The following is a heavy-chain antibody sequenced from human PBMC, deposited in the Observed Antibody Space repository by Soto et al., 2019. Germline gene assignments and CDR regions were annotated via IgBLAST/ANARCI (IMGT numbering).Heavy chain of an antibody. D-gene: IGHD6-19*01. V-gene: IGHV1-3*01. CDR1: GYTFTSYA. CDR2: INAGNGNT. J-gene: IGHJ6*03. Sequence: QVPLVQSGAEVKKPGASVKVSCKASGYTFTSYAMHWVRQAPGQRLEWMGWINAGNGNTKYSQKFQGRVTITRDTSASTAYMELSSLRSEDTAVYYCARGVAGTLYYYMDVWGKGTTVTVSS. CDR3: ARGVAGTLYYYMDV.